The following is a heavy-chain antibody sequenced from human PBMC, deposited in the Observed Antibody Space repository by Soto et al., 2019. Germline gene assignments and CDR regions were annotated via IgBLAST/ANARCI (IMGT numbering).Heavy chain of an antibody. D-gene: IGHD6-13*01. CDR2: ISTTGDHT. Sequence: EVQVLESGGGLVQPGGSLRLSCAASGFTFSSYAMSWVRQAPGKGLEWVSVISTTGDHTYYADSVRGRFTISRDNSKKTLYLQMNSLRAEDTAVYFCAKGGGSSGLNLPGSGGFMDYWGQGTLVTVSS. V-gene: IGHV3-23*01. CDR3: AKGGGSSGLNLPGSGGFMDY. J-gene: IGHJ4*02. CDR1: GFTFSSYA.